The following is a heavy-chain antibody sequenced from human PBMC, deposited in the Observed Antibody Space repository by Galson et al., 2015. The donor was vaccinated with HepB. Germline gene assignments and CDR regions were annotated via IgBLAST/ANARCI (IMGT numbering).Heavy chain of an antibody. CDR1: GVSISSSLYY. CDR2: VYYTGNT. V-gene: IGHV4-39*06. CDR3: ARAVGDTSTYANDY. Sequence: ETLSLTCTVSGVSISSSLYYWVWVRQAPGQGLEWIGSVYYTGNTYYKSSLKSRVTVSADMSKNQFTLKVNSVSAADTAVYYCARAVGDTSTYANDYWGQGTLVTVSS. D-gene: IGHD2-2*01. J-gene: IGHJ4*02.